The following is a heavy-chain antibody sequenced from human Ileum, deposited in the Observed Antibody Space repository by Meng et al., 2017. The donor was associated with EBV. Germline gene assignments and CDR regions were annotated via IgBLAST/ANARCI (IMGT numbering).Heavy chain of an antibody. CDR3: ARVVEGATSWLDR. Sequence: QVPLVQSGAEVKKPGASWKVSCKASGYTFTSYGINWVRQAPGQGLEWMGWISAFNGNTDYAQKFQGRVIMTTDTSTTTTYMELRSLRSDDTAVYYCARVVEGATSWLDRWGQGTLVTVSS. D-gene: IGHD1-26*01. CDR1: GYTFTSYG. V-gene: IGHV1-18*01. J-gene: IGHJ5*02. CDR2: ISAFNGNT.